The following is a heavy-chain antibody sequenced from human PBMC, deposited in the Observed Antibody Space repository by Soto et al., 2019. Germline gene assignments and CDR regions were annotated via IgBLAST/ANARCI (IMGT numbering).Heavy chain of an antibody. D-gene: IGHD3-22*01. J-gene: IGHJ4*02. CDR2: ISYSGST. Sequence: PSETLSLTCTVSGGSISSYYWSWIRQPPGKGLEWIGYISYSGSTNYNPSLKSRVTISVDMSKNQFSLKLSSVTAAATAVYYCARDRYYYDIRGQGTLVTVSS. CDR1: GGSISSYY. V-gene: IGHV4-59*01. CDR3: ARDRYYYDI.